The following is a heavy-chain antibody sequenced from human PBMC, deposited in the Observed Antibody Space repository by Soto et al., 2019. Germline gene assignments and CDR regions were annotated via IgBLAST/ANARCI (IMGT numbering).Heavy chain of an antibody. CDR3: ARIESIARNWFDP. Sequence: LKISCKGSGFSFTNYWISWVRQMPGKVLEWMGNIDPVDSYANYSPSFQGHVTFSVDTSISTAYLQWSSLKASDTAMYFCARIESIARNWFDPWGQGTLVTVSS. J-gene: IGHJ5*02. CDR1: GFSFTNYW. D-gene: IGHD6-13*01. CDR2: IDPVDSYA. V-gene: IGHV5-10-1*01.